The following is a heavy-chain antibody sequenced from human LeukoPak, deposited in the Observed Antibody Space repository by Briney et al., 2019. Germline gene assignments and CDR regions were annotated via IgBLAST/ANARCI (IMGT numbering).Heavy chain of an antibody. D-gene: IGHD3-22*01. CDR1: GFTFSSYG. CDR2: IRYDGSNK. CDR3: AKDHNYDSSFDY. V-gene: IGHV3-30*02. Sequence: PGGSLRLSCAASGFTFSSYGMHWVRQAPCKGLEWVAFIRYDGSNKYYADSVKGRFTISRDNSKNTLYLQMNSLRAEDTAVYYCAKDHNYDSSFDYWGQGTLVTVSS. J-gene: IGHJ4*02.